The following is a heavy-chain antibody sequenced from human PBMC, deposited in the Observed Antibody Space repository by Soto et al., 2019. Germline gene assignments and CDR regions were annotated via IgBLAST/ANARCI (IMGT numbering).Heavy chain of an antibody. CDR2: IYYSGST. Sequence: SGTLSLICTVSGGFISSYYWSWIRQPPGKGLEWIGYIYYSGSTNYNPSLKSRVTISVDTSKNQFSLKLSSVTAADTAVYYCARASQLGALVDAFDIWGQGTMVTVSS. V-gene: IGHV4-59*01. J-gene: IGHJ3*02. D-gene: IGHD3-16*01. CDR3: ARASQLGALVDAFDI. CDR1: GGFISSYY.